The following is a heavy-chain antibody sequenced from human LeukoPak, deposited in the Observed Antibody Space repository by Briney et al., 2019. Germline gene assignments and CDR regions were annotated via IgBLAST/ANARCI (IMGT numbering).Heavy chain of an antibody. V-gene: IGHV3-23*01. CDR2: VTGRGGST. D-gene: IGHD3-9*01. Sequence: GGSLRLSCVASGFTFSNYAMSWVRQAPGKRLELVSAVTGRGGSTYYADSVKGRCTISRDNSRNTLFLQMNSLRAEDTAIYYCAKWGDFDILTGYYVSDFWGQGTLVTVSS. CDR3: AKWGDFDILTGYYVSDF. J-gene: IGHJ4*02. CDR1: GFTFSNYA.